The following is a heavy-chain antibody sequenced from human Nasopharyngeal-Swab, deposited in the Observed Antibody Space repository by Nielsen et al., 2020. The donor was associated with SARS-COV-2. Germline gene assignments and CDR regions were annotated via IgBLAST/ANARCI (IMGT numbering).Heavy chain of an antibody. J-gene: IGHJ4*02. Sequence: SVPVSFLSSLHTFTPFPIRCFCPAPHPRLPFSPSFLLTLGLPNYAQKFRGRVTISADRSTTTSYLELSSLRSEDTAIYYCAREGEYGAYDAPDYWGQGTLVTVSS. CDR2: FLLTLGLP. D-gene: IGHD5-12*01. V-gene: IGHV1-69*10. CDR3: AREGEYGAYDAPDY. CDR1: LHTFTPFP.